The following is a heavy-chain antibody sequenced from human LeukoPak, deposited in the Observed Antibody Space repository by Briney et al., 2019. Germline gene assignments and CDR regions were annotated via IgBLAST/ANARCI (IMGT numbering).Heavy chain of an antibody. CDR2: LNPNSGGT. J-gene: IGHJ4*02. D-gene: IGHD1-26*01. V-gene: IGHV1-2*02. Sequence: SVKVTCNTFGHNFTTNYMHLKQHNPAQTLNCIQSLNPNSGGTNYAQKFQGRVTITRDTSISTAYMELSRLRSDDTAVYYCARDPVTWVGATTPPAYFDYWGQGTLVTVSS. CDR1: GHNFTTNY. CDR3: ARDPVTWVGATTPPAYFDY.